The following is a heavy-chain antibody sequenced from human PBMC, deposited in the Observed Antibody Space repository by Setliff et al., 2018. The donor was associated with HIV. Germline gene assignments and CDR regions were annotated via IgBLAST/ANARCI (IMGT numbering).Heavy chain of an antibody. CDR2: INPHTGVT. V-gene: IGHV1-2*02. D-gene: IGHD3-3*01. Sequence: GASVKVSCKTSGYIFIRYYIFWVRQAPGQGLEWMGNINPHTGVTRYAEKFQGRVTMTRDTSISTIYMELSRLRSDDTAVYYCARDVRDGFEEWFSTLDDGMDVWGQGTKVTVSS. CDR1: GYIFIRYY. J-gene: IGHJ6*02. CDR3: ARDVRDGFEEWFSTLDDGMDV.